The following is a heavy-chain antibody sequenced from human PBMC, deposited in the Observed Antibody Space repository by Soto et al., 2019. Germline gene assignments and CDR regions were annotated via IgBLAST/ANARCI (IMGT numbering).Heavy chain of an antibody. V-gene: IGHV2-5*01. CDR1: GFSLSTGAVG. D-gene: IGHD3-9*01. CDR2: IYWNDDK. CDR3: AHILTGNYMTMDV. Sequence: SGPTLVNPTQTLTLTCTFSGFSLSTGAVGVGWIRLPPGKALEWLALIYWNDDKRYSPTLKSRLTTTKDTSKNHVVLKMTNMDPVDTGTYFCAHILTGNYMTMDVWGQGITVTVSS. J-gene: IGHJ6*02.